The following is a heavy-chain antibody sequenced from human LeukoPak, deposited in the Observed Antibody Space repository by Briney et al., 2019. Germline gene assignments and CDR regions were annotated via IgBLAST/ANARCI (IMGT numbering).Heavy chain of an antibody. CDR3: ARDRYSGYDYFDY. V-gene: IGHV3-21*01. Sequence: GGSLRLSCAASRFTFNSYAMNWVRQAPGKGLEWVSSISSSSSYIYYADSVKGRFTISRDNAKNSLYLQMNSLRAEDTAVYYCARDRYSGYDYFDYWGQGTLVTVSS. J-gene: IGHJ4*02. D-gene: IGHD5-12*01. CDR2: ISSSSSYI. CDR1: RFTFNSYA.